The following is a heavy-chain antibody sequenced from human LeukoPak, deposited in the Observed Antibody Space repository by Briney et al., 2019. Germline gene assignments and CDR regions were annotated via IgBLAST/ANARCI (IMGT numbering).Heavy chain of an antibody. CDR3: AKDRRPYYGSGSSIIDY. D-gene: IGHD3-10*01. CDR1: GFTFSSYG. J-gene: IGHJ4*02. Sequence: GGSLRLFCAASGFTFSSYGMHWVRQAPGKGLEWVAVISYDGSNKYYADSVKGRFTISRDNSKNTLYLQMNSLRAEDTAVYYCAKDRRPYYGSGSSIIDYWGQGTLVTVSS. CDR2: ISYDGSNK. V-gene: IGHV3-30*18.